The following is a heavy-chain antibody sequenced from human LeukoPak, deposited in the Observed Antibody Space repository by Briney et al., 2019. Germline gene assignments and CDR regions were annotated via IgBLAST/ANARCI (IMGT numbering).Heavy chain of an antibody. D-gene: IGHD4-23*01. V-gene: IGHV4-59*11. CDR1: GASMSDHS. CDR3: ARGTTVATRHYYSYYMDA. Sequence: KTSETLSLTCSVSGASMSDHSWSWIRQPPGKGLEWIANIDDTGFTNDNPSLKSRVTSSIDTSKNQFSLRLTSVTAADTAVYYCARGTTVATRHYYSYYMDAWGRGTTVTVSS. J-gene: IGHJ6*03. CDR2: IDDTGFT.